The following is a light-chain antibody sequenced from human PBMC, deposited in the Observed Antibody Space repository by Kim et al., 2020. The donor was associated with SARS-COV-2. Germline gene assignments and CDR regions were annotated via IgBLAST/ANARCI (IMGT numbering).Light chain of an antibody. CDR2: AAS. V-gene: IGKV1-39*01. J-gene: IGKJ2*01. Sequence: SASVGDRVTITCRASQSISSYLNWDQQKPGKAPKLLIYAASSLQSGVPSRFSGSGSGTDFTLTISSLQPEDFATYYCQQSYSTPYTFGQGTKLEI. CDR1: QSISSY. CDR3: QQSYSTPYT.